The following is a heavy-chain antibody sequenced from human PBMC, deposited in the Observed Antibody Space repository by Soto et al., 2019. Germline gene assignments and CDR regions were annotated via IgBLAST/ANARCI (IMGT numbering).Heavy chain of an antibody. CDR1: GGSMINYY. CDR2: IYYSGST. V-gene: IGHV4-59*07. D-gene: IGHD2-15*01. J-gene: IGHJ4*02. Sequence: ASDSPSHTNTVSGGSMINYYGSWIRQPQGRGLEWLGYIYYSGSTNYNPSLKSRVTISVDTSNNQCSLKLSSVTAADTAVYYCARLAWAVYGGIFDYRGQGTLVTVSS. CDR3: ARLAWAVYGGIFDY.